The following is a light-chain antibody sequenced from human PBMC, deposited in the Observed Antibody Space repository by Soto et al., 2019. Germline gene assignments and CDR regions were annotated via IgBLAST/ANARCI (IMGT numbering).Light chain of an antibody. V-gene: IGLV2-23*01. J-gene: IGLJ1*01. Sequence: QSVLTQPASVSGSPGQSTTVSCTGSRNDVGNYNLVSWYQQSPGKAPKLLIYEDSKRPSGVSNRFSGSKSGDTASLTISGLQTEDEADYYRCSYTGATTAYLFGTGTKVTVL. CDR2: EDS. CDR1: RNDVGNYNL. CDR3: CSYTGATTAYL.